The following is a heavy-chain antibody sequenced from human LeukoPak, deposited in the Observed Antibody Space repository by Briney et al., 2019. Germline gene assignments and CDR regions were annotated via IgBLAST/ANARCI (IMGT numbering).Heavy chain of an antibody. CDR3: ARAKSGYSYGPHYYYYYMDV. V-gene: IGHV3-7*04. D-gene: IGHD5-18*01. CDR2: IKQGGSER. CDR1: GIHFSRYW. J-gene: IGHJ6*03. Sequence: GALVPSLAASGIHFSRYWMWWGRPAPGEGVEWVGNIKQGGSERNYVDSVKGRFTISRDNDKNSLYLQMNSLRAEDTAVYYCARAKSGYSYGPHYYYYYMDVWGKGTTVTVSS.